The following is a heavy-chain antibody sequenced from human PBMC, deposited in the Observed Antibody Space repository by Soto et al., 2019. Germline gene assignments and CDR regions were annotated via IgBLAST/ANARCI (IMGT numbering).Heavy chain of an antibody. J-gene: IGHJ5*02. CDR3: ARGLVSMVRGVIVPWKFDP. Sequence: QVQLQESGPGLVKPSQTLSLTCTVSGGSISSGGYYWSWIRQHPGTGLEGIGYLYCSGSTYYNPSLKSRVTISVDASKNQFSLKLSSVTAADTAVYYCARGLVSMVRGVIVPWKFDPWGQGTLVTVSS. D-gene: IGHD3-10*01. V-gene: IGHV4-31*03. CDR2: LYCSGST. CDR1: GGSISSGGYY.